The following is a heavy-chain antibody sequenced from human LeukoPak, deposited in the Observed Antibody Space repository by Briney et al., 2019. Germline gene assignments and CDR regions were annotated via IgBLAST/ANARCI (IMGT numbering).Heavy chain of an antibody. V-gene: IGHV4-39*01. CDR3: ARLGPYCGGDCYPRE. CDR1: GGSISSSSYY. Sequence: SESLSLTCTVSGGSISSSSYYWGWIRQPPGKGLEWIGSIYYSGSTYYNPSLKSRVTISVDTSKNQFSLKLSSVTAADTAVYYCARLGPYCGGDCYPREWGQGTLVTVSS. J-gene: IGHJ4*02. D-gene: IGHD2-21*02. CDR2: IYYSGST.